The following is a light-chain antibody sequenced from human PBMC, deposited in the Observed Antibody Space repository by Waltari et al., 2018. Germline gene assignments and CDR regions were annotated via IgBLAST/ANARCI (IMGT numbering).Light chain of an antibody. CDR3: QKYDSFPAT. V-gene: IGKV3-20*01. Sequence: EVVLTQSPGTLSLSPGEGATLSCRASESVSKFLAWYQQKPGQAPRLLIYHASNRASVIPDRFSGSGFGTDFSLTISRLEPEDFAVYYCQKYDSFPATFGQGTKVEIK. CDR1: ESVSKF. CDR2: HAS. J-gene: IGKJ1*01.